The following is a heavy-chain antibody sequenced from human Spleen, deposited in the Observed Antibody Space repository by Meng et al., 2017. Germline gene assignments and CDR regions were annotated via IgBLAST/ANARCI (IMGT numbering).Heavy chain of an antibody. D-gene: IGHD6-19*01. J-gene: IGHJ4*02. V-gene: IGHV3-43D*03. Sequence: GESLKISCAASGFIVSSNEVSWVRQAPGKGLEWVSFISWDGGTTYYADSVKGRFTISRDNSKNSQYLQMSSLTTGDTALYYCAKATGAGSVGSFDSWGQGTLVTVPQ. CDR1: GFIVSSNE. CDR2: ISWDGGTT. CDR3: AKATGAGSVGSFDS.